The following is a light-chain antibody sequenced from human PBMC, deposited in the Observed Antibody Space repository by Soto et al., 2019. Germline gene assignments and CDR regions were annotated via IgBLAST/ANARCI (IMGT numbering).Light chain of an antibody. CDR1: QSISSW. CDR3: QQYNSYFPYT. Sequence: DIQMTQSPSTLSASVGDRVTITCRASQSISSWLAWYQQKPGKAPKLLIYKASSLESGVPSRFSGSGSGTEFTLTISSLQPDDFATYSCQQYNSYFPYTFGQGTKLEIK. V-gene: IGKV1-5*03. J-gene: IGKJ2*01. CDR2: KAS.